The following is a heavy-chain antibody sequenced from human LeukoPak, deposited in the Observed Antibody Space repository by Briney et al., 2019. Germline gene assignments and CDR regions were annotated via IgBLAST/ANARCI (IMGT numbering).Heavy chain of an antibody. Sequence: GGSVRLSCAASGFTFSSYWMHWVRHAPGKGLVWVSRINSDGSSTSYADSVKGRFTISGDNAKNTLYLQMNSLRAEDTAVYYCARVGELGYCSSTSCYMGYGYWGQGTLVTLSS. CDR3: ARVGELGYCSSTSCYMGYGY. D-gene: IGHD2-2*02. V-gene: IGHV3-74*01. CDR2: INSDGSST. J-gene: IGHJ4*02. CDR1: GFTFSSYW.